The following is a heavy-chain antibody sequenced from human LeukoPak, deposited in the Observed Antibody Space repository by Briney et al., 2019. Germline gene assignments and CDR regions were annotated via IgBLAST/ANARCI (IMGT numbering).Heavy chain of an antibody. J-gene: IGHJ6*03. CDR2: ISSSSSYI. D-gene: IGHD3-10*01. V-gene: IGHV3-21*01. CDR1: GFTFSSYS. CDR3: ARDITMVRGVSLYCYYMDV. Sequence: PGGSLRLSCAASGFTFSSYSMNWVRQAPGKGLEWVSSISSSSSYIYYADSVKGRFTISRDNAKNSLYLQMNSLRAEDTAVYYCARDITMVRGVSLYCYYMDVWGKGTTVTVSS.